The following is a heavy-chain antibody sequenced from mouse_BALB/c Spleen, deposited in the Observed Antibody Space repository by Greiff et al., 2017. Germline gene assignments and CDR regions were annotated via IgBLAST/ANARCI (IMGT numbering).Heavy chain of an antibody. J-gene: IGHJ3*01. Sequence: VQLQQSGAELVRPGASVTLSCKASGYTFTDYEMHWVKQTPVHGLEWIGAIDPETGGTAYNQKFKGKATLTADKSSSTAYMELRSLTSEDSAVYYCARGGDPFAYWGQGTLVTVSA. CDR3: ARGGDPFAY. CDR2: IDPETGGT. D-gene: IGHD2-13*01. CDR1: GYTFTDYE. V-gene: IGHV1-15*01.